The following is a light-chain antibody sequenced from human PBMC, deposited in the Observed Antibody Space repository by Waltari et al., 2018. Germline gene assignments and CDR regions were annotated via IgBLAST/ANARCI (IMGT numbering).Light chain of an antibody. CDR3: QTWGDGTVV. J-gene: IGLJ2*01. CDR1: SGHSSYA. Sequence: QLVLTQSPSASASLGASVKLTCTLSSGHSSYAIAWHQQQPEKGPRYLMKLNSDGSQNKGDGIPGRFSGSSSGAERYLTISSLQSEDEADYYCQTWGDGTVVFGGGTKLTVL. CDR2: LNSDGSQ. V-gene: IGLV4-69*01.